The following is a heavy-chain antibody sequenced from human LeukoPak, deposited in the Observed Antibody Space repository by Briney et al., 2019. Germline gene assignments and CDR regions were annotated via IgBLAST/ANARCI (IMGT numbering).Heavy chain of an antibody. CDR1: RFTFSTYW. Sequence: GGSLRLSCAASRFTFSTYWMSWVRQAPGKGLEWVANIKQDGSEKYYVDSVKGRFTISRDNSKNTMYLQMNSLRAEDTAVYYCAKDGSLYSSSWSTHWFDPWGQGTLVTVSS. V-gene: IGHV3-7*01. J-gene: IGHJ5*02. D-gene: IGHD6-13*01. CDR3: AKDGSLYSSSWSTHWFDP. CDR2: IKQDGSEK.